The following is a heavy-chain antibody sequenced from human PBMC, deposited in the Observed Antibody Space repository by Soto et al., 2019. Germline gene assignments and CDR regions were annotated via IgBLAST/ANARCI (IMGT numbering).Heavy chain of an antibody. Sequence: GGSLRLSCAASGFTFSSYWMHWVRQAPGKVLVWVSRINSDGSSTSYADSVKGRFTISRDNAKSTLYLQMNSLRAEDTAVYYCARVAPDEHDAFAIWGQGTTDTGSS. CDR2: INSDGSST. CDR3: ARVAPDEHDAFAI. J-gene: IGHJ3*02. V-gene: IGHV3-74*01. CDR1: GFTFSSYW.